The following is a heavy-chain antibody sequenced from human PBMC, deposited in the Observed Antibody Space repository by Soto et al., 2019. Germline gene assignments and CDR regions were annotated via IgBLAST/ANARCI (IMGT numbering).Heavy chain of an antibody. Sequence: EVQLVESGGGLVQPGRSLRLSCAASGFTFDDYAMHWVRQAPGKGLEWVSGISWNSGSIGYADSVKGRFTISRDNAKNSLYLQMNSLRAEDTALYYCAKDRGSGFPYCGMDVWGQGTTVTVSS. V-gene: IGHV3-9*01. CDR1: GFTFDDYA. D-gene: IGHD6-19*01. CDR3: AKDRGSGFPYCGMDV. CDR2: ISWNSGSI. J-gene: IGHJ6*02.